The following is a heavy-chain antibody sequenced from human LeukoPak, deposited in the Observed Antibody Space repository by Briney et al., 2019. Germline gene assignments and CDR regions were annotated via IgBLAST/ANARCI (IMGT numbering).Heavy chain of an antibody. V-gene: IGHV4-59*01. CDR1: GGSISTYY. CDR2: IYYTGST. D-gene: IGHD1-26*01. Sequence: SETLSLTCSVSGGSISTYYWSWIRQPPGKGLEYIGYIYYTGSTNYNPSLKSRVTISVDMSKNQFSLKLSSVTAADTAVYYCARNGGSYTFDIWGQGTMVTVSS. CDR3: ARNGGSYTFDI. J-gene: IGHJ3*02.